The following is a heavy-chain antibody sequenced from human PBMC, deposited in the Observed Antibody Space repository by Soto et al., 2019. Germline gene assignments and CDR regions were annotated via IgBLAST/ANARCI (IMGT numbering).Heavy chain of an antibody. CDR2: MNPNSGNT. V-gene: IGHV1-8*01. Sequence: ASVKVSCKASGYTFTSYDINCVRQATGQGLEWMGWMNPNSGNTGYAQKFQGRVTMTRNTSISTAYMELSSLRSEDTAVYYCARGSYDFWSGYYTFYYYYGMDVWGQGTTVTVSS. CDR3: ARGSYDFWSGYYTFYYYYGMDV. D-gene: IGHD3-3*01. J-gene: IGHJ6*02. CDR1: GYTFTSYD.